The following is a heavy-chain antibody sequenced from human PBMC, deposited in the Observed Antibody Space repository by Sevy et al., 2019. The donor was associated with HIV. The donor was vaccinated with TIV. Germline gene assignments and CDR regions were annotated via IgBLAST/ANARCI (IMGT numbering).Heavy chain of an antibody. J-gene: IGHJ5*02. CDR2: ITGTGSST. CDR1: GFTFSSYA. CDR3: AKGWIWSPPTWFDP. V-gene: IGHV3-23*01. Sequence: GGSLRLSCAASGFTFSSYAMSWVRQAPGKGLEWVSAITGTGSSTNYADSVKGRFTISRDNSKNTLYLQMNSLGAEDTAVYYCAKGWIWSPPTWFDPWGQGTLVTVSS. D-gene: IGHD3-3*01.